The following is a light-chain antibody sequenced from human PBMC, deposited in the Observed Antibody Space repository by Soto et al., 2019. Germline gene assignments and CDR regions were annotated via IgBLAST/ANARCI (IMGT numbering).Light chain of an antibody. J-gene: IGLJ2*01. CDR2: DVS. CDR3: SSYTSSSTPHVV. V-gene: IGLV2-14*01. Sequence: QSALPQPASGSGSPGQSITISCTGTSSDVGGYNYVSWYQQHPGKAPKLMIYDVSNRPSGVSNRFSGSKSGNTASLTTSGLQAEDEADYYCSSYTSSSTPHVVFGGGTQLTVL. CDR1: SSDVGGYNY.